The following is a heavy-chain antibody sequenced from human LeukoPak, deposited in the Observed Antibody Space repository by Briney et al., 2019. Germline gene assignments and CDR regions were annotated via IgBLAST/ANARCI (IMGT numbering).Heavy chain of an antibody. CDR3: AKSGRGIAVAASYYGMDV. V-gene: IGHV3-30*02. D-gene: IGHD6-19*01. J-gene: IGHJ6*02. Sequence: PGGSLRLSCAASGFTFSSYGMHWVRQAPGKGLEWVAFIRYDGSNKYYADSVKGRFTISRDNSKNTLYLQMNSLRAEDTAVYYCAKSGRGIAVAASYYGMDVWGQGTTATVSS. CDR1: GFTFSSYG. CDR2: IRYDGSNK.